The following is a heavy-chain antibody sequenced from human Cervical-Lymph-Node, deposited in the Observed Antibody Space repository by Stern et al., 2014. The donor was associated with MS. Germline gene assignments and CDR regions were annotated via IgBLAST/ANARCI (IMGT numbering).Heavy chain of an antibody. J-gene: IGHJ6*02. Sequence: VQLLESGGGLVKPGGSLRLSCAASGFTFSDYYMSWIRPAPGKGLEWVSYISSSSSYTNYADSVKGRFTISRDNAKNSLYLQMNSLRAEDTAVYYCARGHYCSSTSCYNYYGMDVWGQGTTVTVSS. CDR3: ARGHYCSSTSCYNYYGMDV. CDR2: ISSSSSYT. D-gene: IGHD2-2*02. CDR1: GFTFSDYY. V-gene: IGHV3-11*06.